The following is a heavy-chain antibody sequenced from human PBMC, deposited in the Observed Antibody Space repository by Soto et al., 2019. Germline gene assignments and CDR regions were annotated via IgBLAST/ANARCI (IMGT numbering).Heavy chain of an antibody. CDR3: ARASQMVINTHYYPMDV. D-gene: IGHD3-22*01. J-gene: IGHJ6*02. V-gene: IGHV1-2*02. CDR2: ISPHTGGT. CDR1: GYTFNSYC. Sequence: ASVKVSCKASGYTFNSYCMHWVRQAPGPGLEWMGWISPHTGGTTYAQKFQGRVTMTRDTSVSTAFMELSRLGSDDTAVYYCARASQMVINTHYYPMDVWGQGTTGTAS.